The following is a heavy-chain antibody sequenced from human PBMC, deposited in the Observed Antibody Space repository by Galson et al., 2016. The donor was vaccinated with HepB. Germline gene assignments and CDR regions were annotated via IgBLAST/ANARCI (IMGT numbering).Heavy chain of an antibody. CDR1: GGIFSNYA. Sequence: SVKVSCKASGGIFSNYAISWVRQAPGQGLEWMGGIIPMFGTTNYANYAQKFQGRVTISADESTSTAYMELSSLRSEDTAVYYCARVKGRSTSGQDYYFDYWGQGTLVTVSS. CDR2: IIPMFGTTNYA. J-gene: IGHJ4*02. CDR3: ARVKGRSTSGQDYYFDY. D-gene: IGHD6-19*01. V-gene: IGHV1-69*13.